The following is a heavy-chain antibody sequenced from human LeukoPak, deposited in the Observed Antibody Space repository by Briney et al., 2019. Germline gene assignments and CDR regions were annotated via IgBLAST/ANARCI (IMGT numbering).Heavy chain of an antibody. CDR3: ARARPRYCSGGSCYQKDY. J-gene: IGHJ4*02. CDR2: IHHSGST. V-gene: IGHV4-34*01. D-gene: IGHD2-15*01. Sequence: SETLSLTCAVYGGSFSGYYWSWIRQPPGKGLEWIGEIHHSGSTNYNPSLKSRVTISVDTSKNQFSLKLSSVTAADTAVYYCARARPRYCSGGSCYQKDYWGQGTLVTVSS. CDR1: GGSFSGYY.